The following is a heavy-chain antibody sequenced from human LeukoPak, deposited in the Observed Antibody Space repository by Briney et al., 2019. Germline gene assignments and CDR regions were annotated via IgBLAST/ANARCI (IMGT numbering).Heavy chain of an antibody. CDR2: IYYSGST. D-gene: IGHD1-26*01. CDR3: ARDSVRGSPDY. Sequence: EWIGYIYYSGSTNYNPSLKSRVTISVDTSKNQFSLKLSSVTAADTAVYYCARDSVRGSPDYWGQGTLVTVSS. J-gene: IGHJ4*02. V-gene: IGHV4-59*01.